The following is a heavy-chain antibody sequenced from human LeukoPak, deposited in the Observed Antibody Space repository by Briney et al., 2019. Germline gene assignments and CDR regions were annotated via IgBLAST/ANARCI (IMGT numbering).Heavy chain of an antibody. V-gene: IGHV1-2*02. Sequence: ASVKVSCKASGYTFTGYYMHWVRQAPGQGLEWMGWINPNSGGTNYAQKFQGRVTMTRDTSISTAYMELSRLRSDDTAVYYCARAEGKYYYDSSGQRRLGAFDIWGQGTMVTVSS. CDR1: GYTFTGYY. D-gene: IGHD3-22*01. J-gene: IGHJ3*02. CDR3: ARAEGKYYYDSSGQRRLGAFDI. CDR2: INPNSGGT.